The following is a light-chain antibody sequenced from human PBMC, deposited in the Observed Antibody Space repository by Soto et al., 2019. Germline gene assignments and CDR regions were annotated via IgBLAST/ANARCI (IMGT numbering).Light chain of an antibody. CDR1: QSVSSTY. Sequence: IEMTQSPATLSVSPGERATLSCRASQSVSSTYVAWYQQKSGQAPRLLIYGASSRATGIPARFSGSGSGTDFTLTISSLEPEDFAVYYCQQRSNWPITFGQGTRLEIK. J-gene: IGKJ5*01. V-gene: IGKV3D-20*02. CDR2: GAS. CDR3: QQRSNWPIT.